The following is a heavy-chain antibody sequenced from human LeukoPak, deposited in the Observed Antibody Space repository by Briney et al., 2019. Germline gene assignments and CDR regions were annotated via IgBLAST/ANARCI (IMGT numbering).Heavy chain of an antibody. CDR3: ARDRWDTSGYYSTFDY. CDR2: IDYSGST. V-gene: IGHV4-30-4*08. CDR1: GGSISSSDYY. D-gene: IGHD3-22*01. Sequence: SQTLSLTCTVSGGSISSSDYYWSWIRQPRGKGLEWIGYIDYSGSTYYNPSLKSRVTISLDTSKNQFSLRLTSVTAADTAVYYCARDRWDTSGYYSTFDYWGRGTLVTVSS. J-gene: IGHJ4*02.